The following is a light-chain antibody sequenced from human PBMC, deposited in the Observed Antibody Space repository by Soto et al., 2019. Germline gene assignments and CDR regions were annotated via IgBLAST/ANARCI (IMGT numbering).Light chain of an antibody. CDR1: SSDVGGYNS. CDR3: SSYTSSSLLV. CDR2: DVS. V-gene: IGLV2-14*01. Sequence: QSALTQPASVSGSPGQSITISCTGTSSDVGGYNSVSWYQQHPGNAPKLMIYDVSHRPSGVSDRFSGSKSGNTAALTISGLQAEDEADYYCSSYTSSSLLVFGGGTKLTVL. J-gene: IGLJ2*01.